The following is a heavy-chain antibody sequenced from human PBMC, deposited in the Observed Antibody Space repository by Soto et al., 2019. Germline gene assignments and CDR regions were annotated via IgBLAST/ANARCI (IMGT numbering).Heavy chain of an antibody. V-gene: IGHV1-2*04. CDR2: INPNSGGT. CDR1: GYTFTGYY. Sequence: GASVKVSCKASGYTFTGYYMHWVRQAPGQGLEWMGWINPNSGGTNYAQKFQGWVTMTRDTSISTAYMELSRLRSDDTAVYYCARGVAGYSSGWTLYYYYGMDVWGQGTTLTVSS. CDR3: ARGVAGYSSGWTLYYYYGMDV. D-gene: IGHD6-19*01. J-gene: IGHJ6*02.